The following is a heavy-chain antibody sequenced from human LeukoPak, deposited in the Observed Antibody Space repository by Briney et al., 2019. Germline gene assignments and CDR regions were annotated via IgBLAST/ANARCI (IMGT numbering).Heavy chain of an antibody. CDR3: ARVDVGSGSYCTLEH. CDR2: IYDSGST. Sequence: SETLSLTCTVPGASIGSYYWGWIRQPPGKGLEWIAYIYDSGSTKYNPSLKSRVTISLDTSKNQFSLKLSSVTAADTAVYYCARVDVGSGSYCTLEHWGQGTLVTVSS. D-gene: IGHD3-10*01. J-gene: IGHJ4*02. V-gene: IGHV4-59*01. CDR1: GASIGSYY.